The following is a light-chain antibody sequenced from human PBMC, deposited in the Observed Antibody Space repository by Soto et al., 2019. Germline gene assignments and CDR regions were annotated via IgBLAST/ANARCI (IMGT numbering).Light chain of an antibody. CDR2: GAS. CDR1: QSVSSN. CDR3: QQINSFPLT. J-gene: IGKJ4*01. V-gene: IGKV3-15*01. Sequence: EIVMTQSPATLSVSPGERATLSCRASQSVSSNLAWYQQKPGQAPRLLIYGASTRATGIPARFSGSVSGTEFTLTISSLQPEDFATYYCQQINSFPLTFGGGTKVDIK.